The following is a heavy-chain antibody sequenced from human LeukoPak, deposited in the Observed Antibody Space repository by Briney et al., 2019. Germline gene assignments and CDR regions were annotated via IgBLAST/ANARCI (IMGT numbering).Heavy chain of an antibody. D-gene: IGHD6-19*01. CDR2: ISARSTST. CDR1: GFTFSNYA. J-gene: IGHJ4*02. Sequence: GGSLGLSCTASGFTFSNYAMKWVRQAPGKGLEWVSSISARSTSTYYADSVKGRCTISRDNSKNTLYLHLSRLRAEDTALYFCAKVSLAGYNSGAHFDYWGQGTLVTVSS. CDR3: AKVSLAGYNSGAHFDY. V-gene: IGHV3-23*01.